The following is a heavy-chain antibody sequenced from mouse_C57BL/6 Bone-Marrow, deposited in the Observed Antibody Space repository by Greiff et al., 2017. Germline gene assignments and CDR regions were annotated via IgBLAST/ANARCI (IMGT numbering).Heavy chain of an antibody. J-gene: IGHJ4*01. V-gene: IGHV5-4*03. Sequence: DVKLVESGGGLVKPGGSLKLSCAASGFTFSSYAMSWVRQTPEKRLEWVATISDGGSYTYYPDNVKGRFTISRDNAKNKLYLQMSHLKSEDTAMYYCARYQDMGYDPYYYAMDYWGQGTSVTVSS. CDR1: GFTFSSYA. D-gene: IGHD2-3*01. CDR3: ARYQDMGYDPYYYAMDY. CDR2: ISDGGSYT.